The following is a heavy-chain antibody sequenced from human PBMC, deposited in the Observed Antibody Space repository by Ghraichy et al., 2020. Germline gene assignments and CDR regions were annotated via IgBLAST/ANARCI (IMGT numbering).Heavy chain of an antibody. CDR2: IYYSGST. Sequence: SETLSLTCTVSGGSISSYYWSWIQQPPGKGLEWIGYIYYSGSTNYNPSLKSRVTISVDTSKNQFSLKLSSVTAADTAVYYCARVGGSSSWTIDYWGQGTLVTVSS. CDR1: GGSISSYY. D-gene: IGHD6-13*01. J-gene: IGHJ4*02. CDR3: ARVGGSSSWTIDY. V-gene: IGHV4-59*01.